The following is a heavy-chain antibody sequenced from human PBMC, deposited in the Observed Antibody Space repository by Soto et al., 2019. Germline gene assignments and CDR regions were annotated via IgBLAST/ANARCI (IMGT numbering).Heavy chain of an antibody. CDR1: GGTFSSYA. V-gene: IGHV1-69*13. CDR3: AREVEMATIPWFDP. J-gene: IGHJ5*02. CDR2: IIPIFGTA. Sequence: SVKVSCKASGGTFSSYAIGWVRQAPGQGLEWMGGIIPIFGTANYAQKFQGRVTITADESTSTAYMELSSLRSEDTAVYYCAREVEMATIPWFDPWGQGTLVTVSS. D-gene: IGHD5-12*01.